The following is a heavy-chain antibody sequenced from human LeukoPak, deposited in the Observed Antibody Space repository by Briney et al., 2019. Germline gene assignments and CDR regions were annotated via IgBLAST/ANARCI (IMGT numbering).Heavy chain of an antibody. V-gene: IGHV1-2*04. CDR1: GYTFTGYY. J-gene: IGHJ5*02. Sequence: GASVKVSCKASGYTFTGYYMHWVRQAPGQGLEWMGWINPNSGGTNYAQKFQGWVTMTRDTSISTAYMVLSRLRSDDTAVYYCARDGITMVRGVATPRSWFDPWGQGTLVTVSS. CDR3: ARDGITMVRGVATPRSWFDP. D-gene: IGHD3-10*01. CDR2: INPNSGGT.